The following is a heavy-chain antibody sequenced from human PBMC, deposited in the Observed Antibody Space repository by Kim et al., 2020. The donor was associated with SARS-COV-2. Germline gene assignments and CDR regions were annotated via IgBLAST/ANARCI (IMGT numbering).Heavy chain of an antibody. V-gene: IGHV3-30*01. J-gene: IGHJ4*02. CDR3: ARGGGGSGSYYMGY. Sequence: ADSVKGRFTISRDNSKNTLYLQMNSLRAEDTAVYYCARGGGGSGSYYMGYWGQGTLVTVSS. D-gene: IGHD3-10*01.